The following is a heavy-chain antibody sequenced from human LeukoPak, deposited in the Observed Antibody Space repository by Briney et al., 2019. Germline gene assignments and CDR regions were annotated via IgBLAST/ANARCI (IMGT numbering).Heavy chain of an antibody. CDR3: ARALLWFGESHYGMDV. CDR1: GYSFTSYW. V-gene: IGHV5-51*01. Sequence: GESLKISCKGSGYSFTSYWIGWVRQMPGKGLEWMGIIYPGDSDTRYSPSFQGQGTISADKSISTAYLQWSSLKASDTAMYYCARALLWFGESHYGMDVWGQGTTVTVSS. D-gene: IGHD3-10*01. CDR2: IYPGDSDT. J-gene: IGHJ6*02.